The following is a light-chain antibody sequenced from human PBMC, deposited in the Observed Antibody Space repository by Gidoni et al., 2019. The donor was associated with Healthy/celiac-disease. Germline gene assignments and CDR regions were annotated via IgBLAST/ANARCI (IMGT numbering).Light chain of an antibody. Sequence: DIQITQSPSSLSASVVDRVTITCQARQDISNYLNWYQQKQGKAPKLLIYDASNLETGVPSRFSGSGSGTDFTFTISSLPPEDIATYYCQQYDNLPTLTFXGXTKVEIK. V-gene: IGKV1-33*01. CDR3: QQYDNLPTLT. J-gene: IGKJ4*01. CDR2: DAS. CDR1: QDISNY.